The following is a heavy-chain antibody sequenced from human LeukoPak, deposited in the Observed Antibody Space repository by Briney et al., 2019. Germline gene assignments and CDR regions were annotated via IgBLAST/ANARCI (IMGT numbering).Heavy chain of an antibody. Sequence: SETLSLTCTVSGYSISSGYYWGWIRQPPGKGLEWIGSIYHSGSTYYNPSLKSRVTISVDTSKNQFSLKLSSVTAADTAVYYCARSADILRFLKHYYYMDVWGKGTTVTVSS. CDR2: IYHSGST. CDR3: ARSADILRFLKHYYYMDV. V-gene: IGHV4-38-2*02. J-gene: IGHJ6*03. CDR1: GYSISSGYY. D-gene: IGHD3-3*01.